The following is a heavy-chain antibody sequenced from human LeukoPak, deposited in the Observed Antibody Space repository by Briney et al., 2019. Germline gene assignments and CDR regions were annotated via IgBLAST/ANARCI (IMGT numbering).Heavy chain of an antibody. CDR2: ITSDSRGI. CDR1: GFTFSTYA. D-gene: IGHD3-22*01. V-gene: IGHV3-23*01. J-gene: IGHJ5*02. CDR3: ARDASRVNYYETSGYFSFWLDP. Sequence: GGSLRLSCAASGFTFSTYAMNWVRQAPGKGLEWVSGITSDSRGIYYADFVKGRFTISRDNSKNTLYLQMNSLRAEDTAVYYCARDASRVNYYETSGYFSFWLDPWGQGTLVIVSS.